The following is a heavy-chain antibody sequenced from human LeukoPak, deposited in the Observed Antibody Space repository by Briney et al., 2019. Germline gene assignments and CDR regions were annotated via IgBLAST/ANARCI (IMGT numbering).Heavy chain of an antibody. CDR1: GYTFTSYG. D-gene: IGHD3-3*01. Sequence: GASVKVSCKASGYTFTSYGISWVRQAPGQGLEWMGWISAYNGNTNYAQKLQGRVTMTTDTSTSTAYMELRSLRSDDTAVYYCARSTPYDFWSGYPPLDYWGQGTLVTVSS. J-gene: IGHJ4*02. CDR3: ARSTPYDFWSGYPPLDY. CDR2: ISAYNGNT. V-gene: IGHV1-18*01.